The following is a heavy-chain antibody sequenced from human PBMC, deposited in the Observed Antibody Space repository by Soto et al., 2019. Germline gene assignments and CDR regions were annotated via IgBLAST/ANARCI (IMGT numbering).Heavy chain of an antibody. V-gene: IGHV1-69*01. CDR1: GGTFSSYA. D-gene: IGHD6-6*01. J-gene: IGHJ6*02. Sequence: QVQLVQSGAEVKKPGSSVKVSCKASGGTFSSYAISWVRQAPGQGLEWMGGIIPIFGTANYAQKFQGRVTITADESTSTAYKELSSLRSEDTAVYYCARKDSSSGNYYYHYGMDVWGQGTTVTVSS. CDR3: ARKDSSSGNYYYHYGMDV. CDR2: IIPIFGTA.